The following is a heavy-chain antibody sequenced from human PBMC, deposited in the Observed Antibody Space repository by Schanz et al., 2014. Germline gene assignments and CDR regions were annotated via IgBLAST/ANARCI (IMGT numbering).Heavy chain of an antibody. Sequence: HVQLVESGGGVVQPGRSLRLSCAASGFTFSSYGMHWVRQAPGKGLEWVALISYDGSNKYYADSVKGRFAISRENSKNTMFLQMSSLRPEDTAVYYCATGRAASNFGSEYFLYWGQGTLVTVSS. J-gene: IGHJ1*01. CDR3: ATGRAASNFGSEYFLY. V-gene: IGHV3-30*19. CDR1: GFTFSSYG. D-gene: IGHD6-13*01. CDR2: ISYDGSNK.